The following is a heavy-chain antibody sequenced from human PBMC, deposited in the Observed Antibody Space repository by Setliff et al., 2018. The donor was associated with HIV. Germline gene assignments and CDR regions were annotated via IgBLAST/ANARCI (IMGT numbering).Heavy chain of an antibody. J-gene: IGHJ3*02. Sequence: SETLSLTCTVSGVSVSRDGYYWSRIRQLPGKDLEWIAFISYIGTTFYNPSLKSRLTISRVPAKNQFSLKLSSVTAADTAVYYCARVVLLEPLTPGGTFDIWGQGTTVTVSS. V-gene: IGHV4-31*02. D-gene: IGHD3-16*01. CDR1: GVSVSRDGYY. CDR2: ISYIGTT. CDR3: ARVVLLEPLTPGGTFDI.